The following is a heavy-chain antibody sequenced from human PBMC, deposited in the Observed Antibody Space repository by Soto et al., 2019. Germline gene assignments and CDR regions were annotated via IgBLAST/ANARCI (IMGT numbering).Heavy chain of an antibody. V-gene: IGHV3-7*01. CDR1: EFTFDKYY. D-gene: IGHD1-20*01. J-gene: IGHJ6*02. CDR3: AGGNWKYYYGFDV. CDR2: IKPDGSEQ. Sequence: EVQLVESGGGLVQPGGSLRLSCAASEFTFDKYYMTWVRQAPGKGPEWVANIKPDGSEQYYVDSVKGRFTISRDNANNSHYLQRNRLRADDTAVDVCAGGNWKYYYGFDVWGQGTTVTVSS.